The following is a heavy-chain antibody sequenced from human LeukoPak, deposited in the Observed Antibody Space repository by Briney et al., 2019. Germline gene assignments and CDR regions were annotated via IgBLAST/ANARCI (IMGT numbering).Heavy chain of an antibody. CDR2: IYPGDSDT. Sequence: GVYLKISRKGSGYSFNSYWIGWVRQMPGKGLVGRVNIYPGDSDTRYSPSFQGQVTISADKSISSPYLQWRSLKASDTAMYYCARQSPVDTAMVTIMDYWGQGTLVTVSS. J-gene: IGHJ4*02. V-gene: IGHV5-51*01. D-gene: IGHD5-18*01. CDR3: ARQSPVDTAMVTIMDY. CDR1: GYSFNSYW.